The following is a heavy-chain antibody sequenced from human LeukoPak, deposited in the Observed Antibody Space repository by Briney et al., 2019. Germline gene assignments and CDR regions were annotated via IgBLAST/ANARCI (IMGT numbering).Heavy chain of an antibody. Sequence: SETLSLTCAVYGGSFSGYYWSWIRQPPGKGLEWSGEINHSGSTNYNPSLKSRVTISVDTSKNQFSLKLSSVTAADTGVYYCLLIIEAAAGAHFDYWGQGTLVTVSS. CDR1: GGSFSGYY. CDR3: LLIIEAAAGAHFDY. J-gene: IGHJ4*02. CDR2: INHSGST. V-gene: IGHV4-34*01. D-gene: IGHD6-13*01.